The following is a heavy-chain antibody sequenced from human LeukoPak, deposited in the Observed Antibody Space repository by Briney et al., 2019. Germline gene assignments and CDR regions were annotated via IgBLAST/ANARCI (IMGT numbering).Heavy chain of an antibody. J-gene: IGHJ4*02. CDR1: GFTFSSYS. Sequence: GGSLRLSCAASGFTFSSYSMNWVRQAPGKGLEWVSYISSSSTIYYADSVKGRFTISRDNAKNSLYLQMNSLRAEDTAVYYCASGYSTPEDWGQGTLVTVSS. CDR2: ISSSSTI. V-gene: IGHV3-48*04. D-gene: IGHD6-13*01. CDR3: ASGYSTPED.